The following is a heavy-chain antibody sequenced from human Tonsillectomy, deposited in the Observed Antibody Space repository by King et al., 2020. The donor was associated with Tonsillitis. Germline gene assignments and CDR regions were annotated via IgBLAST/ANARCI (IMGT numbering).Heavy chain of an antibody. Sequence: VQLVESGGGVIQPGGSLRLSCAASGFTVSSKYMSWVRQAPGKGLEWGSVVFADGYTIYSESVEGRITISRENSKNTLCLQMNSLRAEDTAVYYCSRGRQYCHCNTCLTPFDYWGQGTLVTVSS. CDR3: SRGRQYCHCNTCLTPFDY. J-gene: IGHJ4*02. CDR1: GFTVSSKY. V-gene: IGHV3-53*01. D-gene: IGHD2/OR15-2a*01. CDR2: VFADGYT.